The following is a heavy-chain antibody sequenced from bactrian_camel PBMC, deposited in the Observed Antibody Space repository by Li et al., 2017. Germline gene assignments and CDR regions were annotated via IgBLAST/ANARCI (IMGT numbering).Heavy chain of an antibody. J-gene: IGHJ4*01. Sequence: HVQLVESGGGSVQPGGSLRLSCVLSGDTFSTYYMAWFRNEREAVAAIDIGGAATYTHSVAGRFTISQDSAQNTLYLDMKSLKPEDSGMYYCAADQHDRTVCSNRGGWIYSGQGTQVTVS. V-gene: IGHV3S53*01. CDR3: AADQHDRTVCSNRGGWIY. CDR2: IDIGGAA. D-gene: IGHD5*01. CDR1: GDTFSTYY.